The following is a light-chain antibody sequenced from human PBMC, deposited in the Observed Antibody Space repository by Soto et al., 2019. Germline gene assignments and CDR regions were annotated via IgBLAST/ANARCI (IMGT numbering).Light chain of an antibody. J-gene: IGKJ1*01. V-gene: IGKV3-20*01. CDR3: QHYGSSRWT. Sequence: EIVLTQSPGTLSLSPGERATLSCRASQSVSSTYLAWYQQKPGQAPRLLIYGASSRATGIPARFSGSGSGTDFTLTISRLEPEDFAVYYCQHYGSSRWTFGQGTRVDI. CDR1: QSVSSTY. CDR2: GAS.